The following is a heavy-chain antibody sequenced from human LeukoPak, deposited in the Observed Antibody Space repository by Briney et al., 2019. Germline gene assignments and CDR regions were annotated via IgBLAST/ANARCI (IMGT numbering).Heavy chain of an antibody. J-gene: IGHJ4*02. V-gene: IGHV3-7*03. CDR1: GFTFSSYW. CDR2: IKQDGSEK. D-gene: IGHD2-2*01. Sequence: GGSLRLSCAASGFTFSSYWMSWVRQAPGKGREWVANIKQDGSEKYYVDSGKGRFTISRDNAKNSLYLKMNSLRAEDTAVYYCARPPGGDIVVVPAGDWGQGTLVTVSS. CDR3: ARPPGGDIVVVPAGD.